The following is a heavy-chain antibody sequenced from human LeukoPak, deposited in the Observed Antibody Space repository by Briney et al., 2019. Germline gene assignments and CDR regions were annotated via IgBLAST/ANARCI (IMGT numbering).Heavy chain of an antibody. J-gene: IGHJ6*03. CDR2: ISGSGGST. CDR1: GFTFSSYA. V-gene: IGHV3-23*01. Sequence: PGGSLRLSCAASGFTFSSYAMSWVRQAPGKGLEWVSAISGSGGSTYYADSVKGRFTISRDNSKNTLYPQMNSLRAEDTAVYYCAKDASSNTSSGWYYYYYYMDVWGKGTTVTVSS. D-gene: IGHD6-19*01. CDR3: AKDASSNTSSGWYYYYYYMDV.